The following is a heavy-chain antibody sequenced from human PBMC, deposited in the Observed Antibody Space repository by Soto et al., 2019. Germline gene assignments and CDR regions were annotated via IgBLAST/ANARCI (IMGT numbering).Heavy chain of an antibody. V-gene: IGHV6-1*01. J-gene: IGHJ6*03. CDR3: AGTTSYQWYYMDV. CDR2: TYYRSRWYN. D-gene: IGHD1-7*01. CDR1: GGSISSEYYH. Sequence: PSETLSLTCAVSGGSISSEYYHWTWIRQSPSRGLEWLGRTYYRSRWYNDYAVPVRSRITVNADTSKNQFSLQLTSVTPEDTAVYYCAGTTSYQWYYMDVWGKGTTVTVSS.